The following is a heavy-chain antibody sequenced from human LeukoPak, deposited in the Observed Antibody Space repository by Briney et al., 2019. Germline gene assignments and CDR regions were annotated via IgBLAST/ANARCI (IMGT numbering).Heavy chain of an antibody. V-gene: IGHV3-7*04. J-gene: IGHJ4*02. Sequence: GGSLRLSCAASGFTFSSYWMSWVRQAPGKGLEWVANINQDGREKHSVDSVKGRFTVSRDNARNSLYLQMNSLRAEDTAVYYCARDQTGQAWIYWGQGTLVTVSS. CDR1: GFTFSSYW. D-gene: IGHD2-2*03. CDR3: ARDQTGQAWIY. CDR2: INQDGREK.